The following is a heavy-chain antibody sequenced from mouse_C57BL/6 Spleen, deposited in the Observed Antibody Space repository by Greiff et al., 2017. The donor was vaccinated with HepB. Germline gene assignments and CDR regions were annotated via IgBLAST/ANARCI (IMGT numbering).Heavy chain of an antibody. Sequence: EVKLVESGAELVRPGASVKLSCTASGFNIKDDYMHWVKQRPEQGLEWIGWIDPENGDTEYASKFQGKATITADTSSNTAYLQLSSLTSEDTAVYYCTTGGGNYSGFAYWGQGTLVTVSA. J-gene: IGHJ3*01. CDR3: TTGGGNYSGFAY. CDR1: GFNIKDDY. CDR2: IDPENGDT. V-gene: IGHV14-4*01. D-gene: IGHD2-1*01.